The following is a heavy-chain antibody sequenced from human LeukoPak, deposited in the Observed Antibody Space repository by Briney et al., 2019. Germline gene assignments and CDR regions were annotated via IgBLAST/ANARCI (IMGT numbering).Heavy chain of an antibody. V-gene: IGHV4-61*01. Sequence: NPSGTLSLTCTVSGASVSSASYWTWIRQPPGKGVEWIAHIYNGVNTSYNPSLKSRVTISVDTSKNQFSLRLNSVTAADTAVYYCARSRAFNSGAFDPWGQGSLVTVSS. CDR3: ARSRAFNSGAFDP. CDR1: GASVSSASY. J-gene: IGHJ5*02. CDR2: IYNGVNT. D-gene: IGHD1-26*01.